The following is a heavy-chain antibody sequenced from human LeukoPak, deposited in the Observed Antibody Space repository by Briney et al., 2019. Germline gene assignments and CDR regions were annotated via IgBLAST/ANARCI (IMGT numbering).Heavy chain of an antibody. CDR3: ARTGVFLWFGELLYYFDY. V-gene: IGHV4-38-2*01. D-gene: IGHD3-10*01. J-gene: IGHJ4*02. CDR2: IYHSGST. Sequence: PSETLSLTCAVSGYSISSGYYWGWIRQPPGKGLEWIGSIYHSGSTYYNPSLKSRVTISVDTSKNQFSLKLSSVTATDTAVYYCARTGVFLWFGELLYYFDYWGQGTLVTVSS. CDR1: GYSISSGYY.